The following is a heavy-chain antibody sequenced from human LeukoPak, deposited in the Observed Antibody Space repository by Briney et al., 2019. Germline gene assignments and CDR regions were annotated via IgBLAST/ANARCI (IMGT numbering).Heavy chain of an antibody. J-gene: IGHJ6*02. CDR1: GFTVSSNP. D-gene: IGHD6-6*01. CDR2: IYSGGDT. V-gene: IGHV3-53*01. CDR3: ARDLTAASREWNWSGLDV. Sequence: GGSLRLSCAASGFTVSSNPMSWVRQAAGKGLEWVSIIYSGGDTYYADSVKGRFTISRDISKNTLSLEMNSLRVEDTAVYYCARDLTAASREWNWSGLDVWGRGTTVSFSS.